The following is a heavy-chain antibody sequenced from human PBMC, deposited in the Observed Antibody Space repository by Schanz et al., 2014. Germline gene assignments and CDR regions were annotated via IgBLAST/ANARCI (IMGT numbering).Heavy chain of an antibody. CDR1: GFTLSNAW. CDR3: TTGGRRGYSHYFYGMDV. V-gene: IGHV3-15*01. Sequence: EVHLVESGGGLVKPGGSLRLSCAASGFTLSNAWMSWVRQAPGKGGEWVGRIKTKTDGGTTDYAAPVKGRFTISRDDSTNTLYLQMNSLKTEDTAVYYCTTGGRRGYSHYFYGMDVWGQGTTVTVSS. J-gene: IGHJ6*02. D-gene: IGHD5-18*01. CDR2: IKTKTDGGTT.